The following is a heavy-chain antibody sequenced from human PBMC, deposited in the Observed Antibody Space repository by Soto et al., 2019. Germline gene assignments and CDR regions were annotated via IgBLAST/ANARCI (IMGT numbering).Heavy chain of an antibody. CDR3: ARGYDSYGSHSGDAFDI. Sequence: PSEPLSLPCTVSGGPISSYYWSRIRQPAGKGLEWIGRIYTSGSTNYNPSLKSRVTMSVDTSKNQFSLKLSSVTAADTAVYYCARGYDSYGSHSGDAFDIWGQGTMVTVSS. CDR1: GGPISSYY. CDR2: IYTSGST. V-gene: IGHV4-4*07. J-gene: IGHJ3*02. D-gene: IGHD5-18*01.